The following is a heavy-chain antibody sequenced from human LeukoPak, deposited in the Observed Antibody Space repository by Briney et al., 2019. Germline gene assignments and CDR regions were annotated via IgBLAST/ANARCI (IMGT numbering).Heavy chain of an antibody. Sequence: GESLKISCKGSGYSFTSYWIGWVRPMPGKGLEWMGIIYPGDSDTRYSPSFQGQVTTSADKSINTAYLQWSSLKASDTAMYYCARRVVVPAGDYFDYRGQGTLVTVSS. CDR1: GYSFTSYW. V-gene: IGHV5-51*01. D-gene: IGHD2-2*01. CDR2: IYPGDSDT. J-gene: IGHJ4*02. CDR3: ARRVVVPAGDYFDY.